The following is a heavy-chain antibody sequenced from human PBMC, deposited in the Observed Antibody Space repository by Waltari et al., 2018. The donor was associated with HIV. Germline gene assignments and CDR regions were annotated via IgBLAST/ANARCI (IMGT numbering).Heavy chain of an antibody. CDR3: ACSDEYYGGDGGAFDI. CDR1: GFIVENFV. V-gene: IGHV3-9*01. D-gene: IGHD2-21*02. CDR2: ISSNSKTK. J-gene: IGHJ3*02. Sequence: EVQLVVSGGGLVQPGRSLRLSCAAPGFIVENFVMHRVRQCPGKGLEWVSLISSNSKTKVYADSVKGRFTISRDNARDSLYLQMNSLRVEDTAFYYCACSDEYYGGDGGAFDIWSQGTMVTVSS.